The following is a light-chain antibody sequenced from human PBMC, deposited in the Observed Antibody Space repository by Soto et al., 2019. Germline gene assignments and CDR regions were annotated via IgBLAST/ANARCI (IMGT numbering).Light chain of an antibody. Sequence: IQLSQSPSTLSAAVGDSVTITCRASQKIRNLLAWYQQKPGRAPKPLIFDASTLRTGVPSRFSGSGSGSEFNFTITGLQPDDFATYFCQQYYPYATFGQGTRLEI. J-gene: IGKJ5*01. CDR3: QQYYPYAT. CDR1: QKIRNL. CDR2: DAS. V-gene: IGKV1-5*01.